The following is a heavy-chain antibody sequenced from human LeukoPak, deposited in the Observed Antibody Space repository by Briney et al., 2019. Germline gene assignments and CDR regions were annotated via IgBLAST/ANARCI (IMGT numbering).Heavy chain of an antibody. CDR1: GFTFSSYE. CDR3: ARGSYDFWSGYYTGDDEYFQH. Sequence: VGSVRLSCAASGFTFSSYEMNWVRQAPGKGLEWVSYISPSNSTIYYADSVKGRFTISRNNAKNSLYLQMNSLRAEDTAVYYCARGSYDFWSGYYTGDDEYFQHWGQGTLVTVSS. J-gene: IGHJ1*01. CDR2: ISPSNSTI. V-gene: IGHV3-48*03. D-gene: IGHD3-3*01.